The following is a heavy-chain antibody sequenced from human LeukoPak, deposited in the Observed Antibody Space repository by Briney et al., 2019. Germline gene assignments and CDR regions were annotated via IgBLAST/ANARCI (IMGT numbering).Heavy chain of an antibody. D-gene: IGHD3-9*01. Sequence: ASVKVSCKASGYTFTSYGISWVRQAPGQGLEWMGWISAYNGNTNYAQKLQGRVTMTTDTSTSTAYMELRSLRSDDTAVYYCARARVERYFEWSHHYYYYMDVWGKGTTVT. CDR2: ISAYNGNT. CDR3: ARARVERYFEWSHHYYYYMDV. CDR1: GYTFTSYG. J-gene: IGHJ6*03. V-gene: IGHV1-18*01.